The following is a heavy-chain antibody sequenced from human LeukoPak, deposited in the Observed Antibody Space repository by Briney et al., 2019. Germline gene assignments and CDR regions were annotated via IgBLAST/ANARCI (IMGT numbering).Heavy chain of an antibody. CDR2: ISSSGSTI. V-gene: IGHV3-11*04. D-gene: IGHD2-15*01. Sequence: GGSLRLSCAASGFTFSDYYMSWIRQAPGKGLEWVSYISSSGSTIYYADSVKGRFTISRDNSRDTLSLQMNNLRTEDTAVYYCARGLCSGPYCYYYFYGMDVWGQGTTVIVSS. CDR3: ARGLCSGPYCYYYFYGMDV. J-gene: IGHJ6*02. CDR1: GFTFSDYY.